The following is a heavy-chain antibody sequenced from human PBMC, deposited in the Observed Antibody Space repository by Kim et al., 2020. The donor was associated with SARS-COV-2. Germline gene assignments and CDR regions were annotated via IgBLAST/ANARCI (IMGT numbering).Heavy chain of an antibody. J-gene: IGHJ3*02. CDR1: GFAFDDYA. V-gene: IGHV3-9*01. Sequence: GGSLRLSCAASGFAFDDYAMHWVRQAPGKGLEWVSSINWNSGTIDYADSVRGRFTVSRDNAKNSLYLQMNSLKTDDTALYYCAKVGSGSGWSIDAFDIWGQGTMVTVSS. D-gene: IGHD6-19*01. CDR2: INWNSGTI. CDR3: AKVGSGSGWSIDAFDI.